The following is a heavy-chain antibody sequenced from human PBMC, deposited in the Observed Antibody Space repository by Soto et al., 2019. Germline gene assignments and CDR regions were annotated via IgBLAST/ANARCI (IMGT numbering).Heavy chain of an antibody. CDR1: GGTIGDYY. J-gene: IGHJ5*01. CDR3: VRKHKIAGSCDS. CDR2: IYYTGKT. D-gene: IGHD3-22*01. Sequence: SDNLSLTCTLSGGTIGDYYWSWIRQPPGKDLEWIAYIYYTGKTDQNPSLEGRVSISLGTSRNQFSLNLRSVTAADTAVYYCVRKHKIAGSCDSWG. V-gene: IGHV4-59*01.